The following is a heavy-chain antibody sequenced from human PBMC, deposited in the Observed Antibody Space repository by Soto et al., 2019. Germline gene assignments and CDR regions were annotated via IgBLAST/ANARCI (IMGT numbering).Heavy chain of an antibody. D-gene: IGHD2-15*01. Sequence: GGSLRLSCAASGFTFSNYALSWVRQAPGKGLEWVSGMTSSGGSTYYADAVKGRFTISRDNSKNTLYLQMNSLRAEDTAVYYGAKSSANYYYYYYMDVWGKGTTVTVSS. CDR1: GFTFSNYA. CDR3: AKSSANYYYYYYMDV. J-gene: IGHJ6*03. V-gene: IGHV3-23*01. CDR2: MTSSGGST.